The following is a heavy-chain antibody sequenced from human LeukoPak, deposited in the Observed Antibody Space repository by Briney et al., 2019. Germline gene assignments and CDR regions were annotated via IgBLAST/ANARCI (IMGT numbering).Heavy chain of an antibody. CDR2: IWYDGSNK. J-gene: IGHJ4*02. CDR3: ANSVLYYFDY. CDR1: GFTFSSYG. Sequence: GGSLRLSCAASGFTFSSYGMHWVRQAPGKGLEWVAFIWYDGSNKYYADSVKGRFTISRDNSKNTLYLQMNSLRAEDTAVYYCANSVLYYFDYWGQGTLVTVSS. D-gene: IGHD5/OR15-5a*01. V-gene: IGHV3-30*02.